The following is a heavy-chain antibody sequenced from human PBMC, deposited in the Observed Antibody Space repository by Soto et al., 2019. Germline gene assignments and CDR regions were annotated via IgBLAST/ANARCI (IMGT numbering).Heavy chain of an antibody. J-gene: IGHJ6*03. CDR3: ARQWGGYSGYDYYYYYYMDV. V-gene: IGHV4-39*01. D-gene: IGHD5-12*01. Sequence: QLQLQESGPGLVKPSETLSLTCTVSGGSISSSSYYWGWIRQPPGKGLEWIGSIYYSGSTYYNPSLKSRVTIAVDTSKNQFSLKLSSVTAADPAVYYCARQWGGYSGYDYYYYYYMDVWGKGTTVTVSS. CDR2: IYYSGST. CDR1: GGSISSSSYY.